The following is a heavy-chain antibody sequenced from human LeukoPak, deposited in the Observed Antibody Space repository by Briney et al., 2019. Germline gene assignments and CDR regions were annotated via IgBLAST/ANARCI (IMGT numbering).Heavy chain of an antibody. D-gene: IGHD3-3*01. V-gene: IGHV1-18*01. CDR3: ARRFYDFWSGYSPKTYIDY. CDR2: ISAYNGNT. CDR1: GYAFASYG. Sequence: ASVKVSCKASGYAFASYGISWVRQAPGQGLEWMGWISAYNGNTNYAQKLQGRVTMTRDTSTSTAYMELRSLRSEDTAVYYCARRFYDFWSGYSPKTYIDYWGQGTLVTVSS. J-gene: IGHJ4*02.